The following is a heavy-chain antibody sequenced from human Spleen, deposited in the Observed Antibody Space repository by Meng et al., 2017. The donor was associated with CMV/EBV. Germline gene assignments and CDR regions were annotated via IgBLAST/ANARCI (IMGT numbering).Heavy chain of an antibody. CDR2: ISGSGGST. CDR1: GFTVSSYA. V-gene: IGHV3-23*01. Sequence: ASGFTVSSYAMSWVRQAPGKGLEWVSAISGSGGSTYYADSVKGRFTISRDNSKNTLYLQMNSLRAEDTAVYYCAKIEPDVWGYYFDYWGQGTLVTVSS. J-gene: IGHJ4*02. D-gene: IGHD3-16*01. CDR3: AKIEPDVWGYYFDY.